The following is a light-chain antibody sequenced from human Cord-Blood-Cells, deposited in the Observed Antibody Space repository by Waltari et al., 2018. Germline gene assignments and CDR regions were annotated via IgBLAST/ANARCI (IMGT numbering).Light chain of an antibody. CDR2: DAS. CDR3: CSYAGSYTVV. Sequence: QSALTQPRPVSGSPGQSVTISCTGTSSDVGGYNYVSWYQQHPGKAPKLTIYDASKRPSGVPDRFSGSKSGNTAALTIAGLQAEDEADYYCCSYAGSYTVVFGGGTKLTVL. CDR1: SSDVGGYNY. V-gene: IGLV2-11*01. J-gene: IGLJ2*01.